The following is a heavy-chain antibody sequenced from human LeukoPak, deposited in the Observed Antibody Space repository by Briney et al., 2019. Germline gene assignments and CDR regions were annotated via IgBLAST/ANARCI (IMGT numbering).Heavy chain of an antibody. CDR3: ANFPHLEPTCLDS. CDR2: IKQDESEK. D-gene: IGHD1-1*01. Sequence: GGSLRLSCVGSGFTFSSDWMSWVRQAPGKGLEWVANIKQDESEKYYVDSVKGRFIVSRDNAKNSLYLQMNSLRVEDTAVYYCANFPHLEPTCLDSWGQGSLVSVSS. V-gene: IGHV3-7*01. CDR1: GFTFSSDW. J-gene: IGHJ4*02.